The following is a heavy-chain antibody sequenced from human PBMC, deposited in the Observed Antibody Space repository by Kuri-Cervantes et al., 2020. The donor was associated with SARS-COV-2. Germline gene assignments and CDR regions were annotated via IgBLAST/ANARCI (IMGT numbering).Heavy chain of an antibody. CDR1: GFTFSRYA. V-gene: IGHV3-30*04. CDR2: ISYDGSNK. D-gene: IGHD6-19*01. CDR3: ARGGSSGWSQLEY. Sequence: LSLTCAASGFTFSRYAMHWVRQAPGKGLEWVAVISYDGSNKYYADSVKGRFTISRDNSKNTLYLQMNSLRAEDTAVYYCARGGSSGWSQLEYWGQGTLVTVSS. J-gene: IGHJ4*02.